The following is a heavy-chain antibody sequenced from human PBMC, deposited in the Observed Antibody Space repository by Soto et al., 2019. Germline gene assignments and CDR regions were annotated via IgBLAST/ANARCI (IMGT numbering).Heavy chain of an antibody. V-gene: IGHV1-18*01. J-gene: IGHJ4*02. CDR3: ARGGPHIYVVSWNYYFDY. CDR1: GYTFANYG. D-gene: IGHD1-7*01. CDR2: NT. Sequence: QVPLVQSGAEGKEPGASVKISCKTSGYTFANYGVTWVRQAPGQGLVWVGCNTDYAQKFQGTVTMTRDTSTSTAYGELMSLKSDDTAVYYCARGGPHIYVVSWNYYFDYWGQGTLVTVSA.